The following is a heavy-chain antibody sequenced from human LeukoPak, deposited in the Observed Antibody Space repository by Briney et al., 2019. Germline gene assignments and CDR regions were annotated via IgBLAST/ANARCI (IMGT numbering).Heavy chain of an antibody. D-gene: IGHD3-10*01. J-gene: IGHJ2*01. CDR3: ARRGDFWYFDL. CDR1: GGSISTYY. V-gene: IGHV4-59*12. CDR2: IYYTGST. Sequence: SETLSLTCTISGGSISTYYRSWIRQPPGKGLEWIGYIYYTGSTNYNPSLKSRVTFSVDTSKNHFSLKLISVTAADTAVYYCARRGDFWYFDLWGRGTLVTVSS.